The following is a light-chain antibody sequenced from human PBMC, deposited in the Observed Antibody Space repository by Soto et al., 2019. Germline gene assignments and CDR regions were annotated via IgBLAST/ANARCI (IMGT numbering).Light chain of an antibody. CDR2: DAS. V-gene: IGKV1-5*01. J-gene: IGKJ1*01. CDR1: QSISSW. CDR3: QQYNSFPRT. Sequence: DIQMTQSPSTLSASIGDKVTITCRATQSISSWLAWYQHKPGEAPKLLIYDASDLETGLPLRFSGRGSETEFTLTINGLQPDDFATYYCQQYNSFPRTFGQGTKVDIK.